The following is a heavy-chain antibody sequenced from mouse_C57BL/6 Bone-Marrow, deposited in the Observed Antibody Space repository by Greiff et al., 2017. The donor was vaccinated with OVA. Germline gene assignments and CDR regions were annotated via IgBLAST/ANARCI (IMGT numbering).Heavy chain of an antibody. Sequence: EVQLQQSGPGLVKPSQSLSLTCSVTGYSITSGYYWNWIRQFPGNKLEWMGYISYDGSNNYNPSLKNRISITRDTSKNQFFLKLNSVTTEDTATYYCARDLDDGYYWYFEVWGTGTTVTVSS. CDR3: ARDLDDGYYWYFEV. V-gene: IGHV3-6*01. D-gene: IGHD2-3*01. CDR2: ISYDGSN. CDR1: GYSITSGYY. J-gene: IGHJ1*03.